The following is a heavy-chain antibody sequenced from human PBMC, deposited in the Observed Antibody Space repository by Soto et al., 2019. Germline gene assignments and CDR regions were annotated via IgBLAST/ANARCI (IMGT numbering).Heavy chain of an antibody. D-gene: IGHD6-13*01. Sequence: PSETLSLTCTVSGDSISSSYWSWIRQPPGKGLEWIGYLSYSGSTNYNPSLKSRVTISVDTSKNQFSLKLSSVTAADTAVYYCAGGTYSSTFYWGQGTLVTAPQ. CDR3: AGGTYSSTFY. CDR2: LSYSGST. CDR1: GDSISSSY. J-gene: IGHJ4*02. V-gene: IGHV4-59*08.